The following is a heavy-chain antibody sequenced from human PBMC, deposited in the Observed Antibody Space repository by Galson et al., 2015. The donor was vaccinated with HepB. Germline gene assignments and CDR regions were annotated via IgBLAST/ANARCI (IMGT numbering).Heavy chain of an antibody. D-gene: IGHD4-17*01. CDR3: AILVGRTTVTFDALDI. Sequence: SVKVSCKASGYTFTSYDINWVRQATGQGLEWMGWMNPNSGNTGYAQKFQGRVTMTRNTSISTAYMELSSLRSEDTAVYYCAILVGRTTVTFDALDIWGQGTMVTVSS. CDR1: GYTFTSYD. CDR2: MNPNSGNT. V-gene: IGHV1-8*01. J-gene: IGHJ3*02.